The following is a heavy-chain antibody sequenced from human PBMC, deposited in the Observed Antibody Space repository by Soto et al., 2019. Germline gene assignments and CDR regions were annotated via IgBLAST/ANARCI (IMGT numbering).Heavy chain of an antibody. D-gene: IGHD3-3*01. Sequence: GGSLRLSCAASGFTFSNAWMSWVRQAPGKGLEWVGRIKSKTDGGTTDYAAPVKGRFTISRDDSKNTLYLQMNSLKTEDTAVYYCTTEGHYDFWSGYHPGYYYYYYGMDVWGQGTTVTVSS. CDR1: GFTFSNAW. CDR3: TTEGHYDFWSGYHPGYYYYYYGMDV. CDR2: IKSKTDGGTT. V-gene: IGHV3-15*01. J-gene: IGHJ6*02.